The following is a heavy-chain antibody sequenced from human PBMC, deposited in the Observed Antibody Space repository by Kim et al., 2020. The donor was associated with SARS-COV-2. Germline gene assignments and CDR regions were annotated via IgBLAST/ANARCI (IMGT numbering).Heavy chain of an antibody. J-gene: IGHJ4*02. CDR2: ISSSSSTI. V-gene: IGHV3-48*02. D-gene: IGHD3-3*01. CDR1: GFTFSSYS. CDR3: ARETDYDFWSGYKASFDY. Sequence: GGSLRLSCAASGFTFSSYSMNWVRQAPGKGLEWVSYISSSSSTIYYADSVKGRFTISRDNAKTSLYLQMNSLRDEDTAVYYCARETDYDFWSGYKASFDYWGQGTLVTVS.